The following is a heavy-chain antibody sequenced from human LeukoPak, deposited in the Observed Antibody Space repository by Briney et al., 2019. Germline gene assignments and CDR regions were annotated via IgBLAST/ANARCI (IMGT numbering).Heavy chain of an antibody. D-gene: IGHD2-15*01. CDR2: IWYDGSNK. J-gene: IGHJ5*02. Sequence: GGSLRLSCAASGFTFSSYGMHWVRQAPGKGLEWVAVIWYDGSNKYYADSVKGRFTISRDNSKNTLYLQMNSLRAEDTAVYYCARGRCSGGSCYSLLSGFDPWGQGTLVTVSS. CDR3: ARGRCSGGSCYSLLSGFDP. V-gene: IGHV3-33*01. CDR1: GFTFSSYG.